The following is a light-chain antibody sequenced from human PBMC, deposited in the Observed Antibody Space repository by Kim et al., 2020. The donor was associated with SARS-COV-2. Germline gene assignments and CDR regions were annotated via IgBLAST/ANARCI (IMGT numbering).Light chain of an antibody. CDR3: QVWDSSRDHHVV. J-gene: IGLJ2*01. CDR2: YDS. V-gene: IGLV3-21*04. Sequence: SYELTQPPSVSVAPGKTARITCGGNNIGSKSVHWYQQKPGQAPALVIYYDSDRPSGVPERFSGSNSGNTATLTISRVEAGDEADYYCQVWDSSRDHHVVFGGGTQLTVL. CDR1: NIGSKS.